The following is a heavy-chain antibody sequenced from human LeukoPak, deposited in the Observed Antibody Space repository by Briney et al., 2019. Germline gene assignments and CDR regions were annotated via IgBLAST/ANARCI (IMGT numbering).Heavy chain of an antibody. J-gene: IGHJ6*03. CDR2: IYYSGST. CDR1: GGSISSSSYY. Sequence: SETLSLTCTVSGGSISSSSYYWGCIRQPPGKGLEWIGSIYYSGSTYYNPSLKSRVTISVDTSKNQFSLKLSSVTAADTAVYYCATPVVVLLRRKNKPYMDVSGKGTTVTVSS. CDR3: ATPVVVLLRRKNKPYMDV. D-gene: IGHD3-22*01. V-gene: IGHV4-39*01.